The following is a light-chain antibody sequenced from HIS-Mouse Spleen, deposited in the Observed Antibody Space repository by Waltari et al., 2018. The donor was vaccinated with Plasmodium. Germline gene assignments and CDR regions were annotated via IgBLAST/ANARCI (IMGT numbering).Light chain of an antibody. CDR1: SSDVGGYKY. Sequence: QSALTQHPSASGSPGQSVNISCTGSSSDVGGYKYVSWYQHPPGKAPKLMIYEVSKRPSGVPDRFSGSKSGNTASLTVSGLQAGDEADYYCSSYAGSNNLVFGGGTKLTVL. V-gene: IGLV2-8*01. CDR3: SSYAGSNNLV. J-gene: IGLJ2*01. CDR2: EVS.